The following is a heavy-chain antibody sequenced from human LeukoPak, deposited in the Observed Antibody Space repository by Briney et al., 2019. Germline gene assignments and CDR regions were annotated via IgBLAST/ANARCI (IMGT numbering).Heavy chain of an antibody. V-gene: IGHV3-15*01. CDR3: TTLGLSGYYDNSGYYYFDY. D-gene: IGHD3-22*01. CDR1: GFTFHSAW. CDR2: IKSKTYGGTT. J-gene: IGHJ4*02. Sequence: GGSLRLSCAASGFTFHSAWMSWVRQAPGKGLEWVGRIKSKTYGGTTEYAAPVKGRFTFSRDDSKNTLHLQMNSLKTEDTAMYFCTTLGLSGYYDNSGYYYFDYWGQGTLVTVSS.